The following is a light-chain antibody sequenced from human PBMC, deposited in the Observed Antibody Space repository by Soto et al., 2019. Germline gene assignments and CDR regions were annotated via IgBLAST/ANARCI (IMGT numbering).Light chain of an antibody. Sequence: EIVMTQSPATLSVSPGGSATLSCRASQHVSSNFAWYRQKPGQAPTLLISEASSRATGIPARFSGSGSGTDFTLTISSLEPEDFAVYYCQQRFNWPITFGQGTRLEIK. CDR3: QQRFNWPIT. CDR2: EAS. CDR1: QHVSSN. V-gene: IGKV3-11*01. J-gene: IGKJ5*01.